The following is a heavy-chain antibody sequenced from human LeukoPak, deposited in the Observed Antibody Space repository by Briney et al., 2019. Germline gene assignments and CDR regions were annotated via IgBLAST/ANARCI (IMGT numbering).Heavy chain of an antibody. V-gene: IGHV3-30*18. CDR3: AKDRNAVTTRIPDY. D-gene: IGHD4-17*01. CDR2: IPYDGSNK. J-gene: IGHJ4*02. Sequence: PGGSLRLSCAASGFTFSSYGMHWVRQAPGKGLEWVAVIPYDGSNKYYADSVKGRFTISRDNSKNTLYLQMKGLRPEDTAVYYCAKDRNAVTTRIPDYWGQGTLVTVSS. CDR1: GFTFSSYG.